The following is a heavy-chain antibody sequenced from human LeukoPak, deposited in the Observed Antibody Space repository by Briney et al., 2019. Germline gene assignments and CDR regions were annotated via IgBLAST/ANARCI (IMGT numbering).Heavy chain of an antibody. CDR2: ISSSSSYI. J-gene: IGHJ6*02. CDR3: ARTGGYSYGSHVDYGMDV. D-gene: IGHD5-18*01. V-gene: IGHV3-21*01. Sequence: GGPLRLSCAASGFTYSSYSMNWVRQAPGKGLEWVSSISSSSSYIYYADSVKGRFTISRDNAKNSLYLQMNSLRAEDTAVYYCARTGGYSYGSHVDYGMDVWGQGTTVTVSS. CDR1: GFTYSSYS.